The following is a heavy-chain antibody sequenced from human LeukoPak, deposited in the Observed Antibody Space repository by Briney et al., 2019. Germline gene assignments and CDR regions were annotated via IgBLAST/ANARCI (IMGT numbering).Heavy chain of an antibody. CDR1: GGSISSSSYY. Sequence: SETLSLTCTVSGGSISSSSYYWGWIRQPPGKGLEWIGSIYYSGSTYYNPSLKSRVTISVDTSKNQFSLKLSSMTAADTAVYYCARHQVDSSSPLPGSLDYWGQGTLVTVSS. CDR3: ARHQVDSSSPLPGSLDY. CDR2: IYYSGST. D-gene: IGHD6-19*01. V-gene: IGHV4-39*01. J-gene: IGHJ4*02.